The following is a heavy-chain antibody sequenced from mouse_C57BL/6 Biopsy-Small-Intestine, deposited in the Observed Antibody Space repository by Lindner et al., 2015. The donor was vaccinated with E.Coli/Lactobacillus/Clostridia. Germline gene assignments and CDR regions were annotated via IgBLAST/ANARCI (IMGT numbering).Heavy chain of an antibody. J-gene: IGHJ2*01. Sequence: VQLQESGPELVKPGASVKISCKASGYAFSSSWMNWVKQRPGKGLEWIGRIYPGDGDTNYNGKFKGKATLTADKSSSTAYMQLSSLTSEDSAVYLCASPEGSNYFYYFDYWGQGTTLTVSS. CDR2: IYPGDGDT. CDR1: GYAFSSSW. D-gene: IGHD2-5*01. V-gene: IGHV1-82*01. CDR3: ASPEGSNYFYYFDY.